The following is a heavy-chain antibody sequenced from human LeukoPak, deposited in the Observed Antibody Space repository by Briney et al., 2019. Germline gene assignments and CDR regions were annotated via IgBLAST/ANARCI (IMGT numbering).Heavy chain of an antibody. CDR3: AKGYCSSTSCYTPRE. V-gene: IGHV3-30*02. Sequence: GGSLRLSCAASGFTFSSYGMHWVRQAPGKGLEWVAFIRYDGSNKYYADPVKGRFTISRDNSKNTLYLQMNSLRAEDTAVYYCAKGYCSSTSCYTPREGGRGTLVTVSS. CDR2: IRYDGSNK. J-gene: IGHJ4*02. CDR1: GFTFSSYG. D-gene: IGHD2-2*02.